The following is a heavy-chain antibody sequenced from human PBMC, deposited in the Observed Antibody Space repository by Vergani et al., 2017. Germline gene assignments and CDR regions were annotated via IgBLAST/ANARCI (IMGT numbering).Heavy chain of an antibody. J-gene: IGHJ4*02. V-gene: IGHV3-30*18. Sequence: QVQLVESGGGVVQPGRSLRLSCAASGFTFSSYGMHWVRQAPGKGLEWVAVISYDGSNKYYADSVKGRFTISRDNSKNTLYPQMNSLRAEDTAVYYCAQDSTMLITMVRAPIDYWGQGTLVTVSS. CDR1: GFTFSSYG. D-gene: IGHD3-10*01. CDR2: ISYDGSNK. CDR3: AQDSTMLITMVRAPIDY.